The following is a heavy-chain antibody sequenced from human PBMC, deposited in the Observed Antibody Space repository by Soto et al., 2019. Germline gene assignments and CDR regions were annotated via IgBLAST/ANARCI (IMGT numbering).Heavy chain of an antibody. V-gene: IGHV3-30-3*01. D-gene: IGHD1-20*01. CDR3: ARDLITGAYNGFDP. J-gene: IGHJ5*02. Sequence: GQSLTLACAAYGFTFSSYSMHCARQAPGKEMEGVAVISDDGSNNYYEDTVKGRFTTSTNNSTTTLYLQMHSRRAEDTAVYYCARDLITGAYNGFDPWGQGTLVTVSS. CDR2: ISDDGSNN. CDR1: GFTFSSYS.